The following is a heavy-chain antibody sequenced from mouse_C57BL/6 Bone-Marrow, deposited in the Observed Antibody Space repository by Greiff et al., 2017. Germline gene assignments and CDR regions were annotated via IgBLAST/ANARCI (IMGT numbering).Heavy chain of an antibody. CDR2: IDPSDSYT. D-gene: IGHD1-3*01. J-gene: IGHJ1*03. CDR3: ARFRSSWYFDV. V-gene: IGHV1-59*01. CDR1: GYTFTSYW. Sequence: QVQLQQSGAELVRPGTSVKLSCKASGYTFTSYWMHWVKQRPGQGLEWIGVIDPSDSYTNYNQKFKGKATLTVDTSSSTAYMQLSSLTSEDSAVYYCARFRSSWYFDVWGTGTTVTVSS.